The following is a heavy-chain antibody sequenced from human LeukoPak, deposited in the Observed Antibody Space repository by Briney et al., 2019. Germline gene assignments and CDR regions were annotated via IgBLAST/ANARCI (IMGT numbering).Heavy chain of an antibody. Sequence: GRSLRLSCAASGFTSSSYAMHWVRQAPGKGLEWVAVISYDGSNKYYADSVKGRFTISRDNSKNTPYLQMNSLRAEDTAVYYCARPPYCTNSVCYENLFDYWGQGTLVTVSS. V-gene: IGHV3-30*04. J-gene: IGHJ4*02. CDR3: ARPPYCTNSVCYENLFDY. D-gene: IGHD2-8*01. CDR2: ISYDGSNK. CDR1: GFTSSSYA.